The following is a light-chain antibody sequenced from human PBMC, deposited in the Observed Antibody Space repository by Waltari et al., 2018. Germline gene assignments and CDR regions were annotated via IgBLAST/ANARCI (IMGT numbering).Light chain of an antibody. CDR1: QRVSST. CDR2: GAS. Sequence: EIVMTQSPATLSVSLGERATLSCRASQRVSSTFAWYQQKPGQAPRLRIYGASTRATCIPARFRGSGSGTEFTLTISSLQSEDFAVYYCEQYNNWPPWTFGKGTEVEIK. CDR3: EQYNNWPPWT. J-gene: IGKJ1*01. V-gene: IGKV3D-15*01.